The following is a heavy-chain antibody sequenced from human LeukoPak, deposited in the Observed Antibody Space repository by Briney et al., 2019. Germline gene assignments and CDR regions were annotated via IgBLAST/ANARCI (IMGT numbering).Heavy chain of an antibody. CDR2: INPNSGGT. V-gene: IGHV1-2*02. CDR1: GYTFTGYY. Sequence: ASVKVSCTASGYTFTGYYMHWVRQAPGQGLEWMGWINPNSGGTNYAQKFQGRVTMTRDTSISTAYMELSRLRSDDTAVYYCASVCSSTSCYAPPHWGQGTLVTVSS. CDR3: ASVCSSTSCYAPPH. D-gene: IGHD2-2*01. J-gene: IGHJ4*02.